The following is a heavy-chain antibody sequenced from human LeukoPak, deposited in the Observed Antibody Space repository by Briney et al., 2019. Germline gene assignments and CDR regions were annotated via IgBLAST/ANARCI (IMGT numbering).Heavy chain of an antibody. D-gene: IGHD2-21*02. CDR2: ISSSSSYI. V-gene: IGHV3-21*01. CDR1: GFTFSSYS. Sequence: GGSLRLSCAASGFTFSSYSMNWVRQAPGKGLEWVSSISSSSSYIYYADSVKGRFTISRDNAKNSLYLQMNSLRAEDTAVYYCSRDSLSSCGGDCYSGLDVWGQGTTVTVSS. CDR3: SRDSLSSCGGDCYSGLDV. J-gene: IGHJ6*02.